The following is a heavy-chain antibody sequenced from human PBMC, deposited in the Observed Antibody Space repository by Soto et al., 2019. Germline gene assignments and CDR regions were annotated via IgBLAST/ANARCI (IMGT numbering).Heavy chain of an antibody. J-gene: IGHJ5*02. CDR1: GGSISSGGYY. V-gene: IGHV4-31*03. CDR3: ARNCIVVVPAAMDNWFDP. Sequence: QVQLQESGPGLVKPSQTLSLTCTVSGGSISSGGYYWSWIRQHPGKGLEWIGYIYYSGSTYYNPSIKSRVTIAGVTCKNQFSLKLGSVTAADTGVYYCARNCIVVVPAAMDNWFDPWGQGTLVTVSS. D-gene: IGHD2-2*01. CDR2: IYYSGST.